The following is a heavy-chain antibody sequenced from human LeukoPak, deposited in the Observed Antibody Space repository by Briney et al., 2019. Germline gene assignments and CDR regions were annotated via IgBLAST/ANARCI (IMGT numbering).Heavy chain of an antibody. CDR3: ARDPRISSGCYFDY. CDR1: GDSLSSKSVA. V-gene: IGHV6-1*01. D-gene: IGHD6-25*01. J-gene: IGHJ4*02. CDR2: TYYRSKWGT. Sequence: SQTLSLTCALSGDSLSSKSVAWNWIRQSPSRGLEWLGKTYYRSKWGTDYAVSVNSRITINPDTSKNQFSLQLNSVTPEDTAVYYCARDPRISSGCYFDYWGQGTLVTVSS.